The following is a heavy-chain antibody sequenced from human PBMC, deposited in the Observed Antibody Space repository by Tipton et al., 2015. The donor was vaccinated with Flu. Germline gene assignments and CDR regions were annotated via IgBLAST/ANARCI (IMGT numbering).Heavy chain of an antibody. J-gene: IGHJ6*03. V-gene: IGHV3-23*01. Sequence: SLRLSCAASGFTFSSYAMSWVRQAPGKGLEWVSAISGTGGSTYYADSVKGRFTISRDNSKNTLFLQMNSLRAEDTAVYYCAKSRSSSHYYNYYMDVWGKGTTVTVSS. CDR3: AKSRSSSHYYNYYMDV. CDR2: ISGTGGST. D-gene: IGHD6-13*01. CDR1: GFTFSSYA.